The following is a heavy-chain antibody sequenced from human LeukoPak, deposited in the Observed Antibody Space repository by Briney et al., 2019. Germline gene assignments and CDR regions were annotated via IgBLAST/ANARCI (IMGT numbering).Heavy chain of an antibody. J-gene: IGHJ4*02. D-gene: IGHD6-13*01. V-gene: IGHV3-21*01. CDR3: ARGAAAGKPY. CDR2: ISSSINYI. CDR1: GFTFSSYS. Sequence: GGSLRLSCAASGFTFSSYSLNWVRQAPGKGLEWVSSISSSINYIYYADSVEGRFTISRDNAKNSLYLQMNSLRAEDTAVYYCARGAAAGKPYWGQGTLVTVSS.